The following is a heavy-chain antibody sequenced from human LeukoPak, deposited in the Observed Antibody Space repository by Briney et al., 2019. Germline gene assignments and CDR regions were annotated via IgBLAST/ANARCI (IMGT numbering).Heavy chain of an antibody. J-gene: IGHJ4*02. Sequence: GGSLRLSCAASGFTFSSYSMNWVRQAPGKGLEWVSGISWNSGSMDYGDSVKGRFTISRDNAKNSLYLQMNSLTSEDTALYYCAKGAGGSSSWYQFDYWGQGTLVTVSS. V-gene: IGHV3-9*01. CDR3: AKGAGGSSSWYQFDY. CDR2: ISWNSGSM. CDR1: GFTFSSYS. D-gene: IGHD6-13*01.